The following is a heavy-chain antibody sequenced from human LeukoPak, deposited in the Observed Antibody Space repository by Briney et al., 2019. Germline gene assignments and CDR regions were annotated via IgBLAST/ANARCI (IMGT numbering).Heavy chain of an antibody. V-gene: IGHV3-23*01. CDR3: GTGDYVDY. J-gene: IGHJ4*02. Sequence: PGRSLRLACAAAGSTFSRYAMSWVRPAPGKGLEWVSAISGSGGSTYYADSVKGRFTISRDNSKNTLYLQMNSLRAEDTAVYYCGTGDYVDYWGQGTLVTVSS. D-gene: IGHD1-14*01. CDR1: GSTFSRYA. CDR2: ISGSGGST.